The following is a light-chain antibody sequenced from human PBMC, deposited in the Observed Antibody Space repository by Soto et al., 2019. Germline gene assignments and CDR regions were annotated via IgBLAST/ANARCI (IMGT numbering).Light chain of an antibody. J-gene: IGKJ5*01. CDR3: QQLNSYPT. V-gene: IGKV1-9*01. CDR2: AAS. CDR1: QVISSY. Sequence: IQLTHSPSSLCEPVVNRVTLTFRASQVISSYLAWYQQKPGKAPKLLIYAASTLQSGVPSRFSGSGSGTDFTLTISSLQPEDFATYYCQQLNSYPTFGQGTRLEIK.